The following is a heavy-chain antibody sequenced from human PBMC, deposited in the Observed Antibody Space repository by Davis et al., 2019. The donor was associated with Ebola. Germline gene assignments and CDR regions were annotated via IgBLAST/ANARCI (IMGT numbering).Heavy chain of an antibody. J-gene: IGHJ6*02. D-gene: IGHD2-2*01. Sequence: AASVKVSCKASGYTFTSYDINWVRQATGQGLEWMGWINPNSGGTNYAQKFQGWVTMTRDTSISTAYMELSRLRSDDTAVYYCARALGYCSSTSCYPPHFGTDVWGQGTTVTVSS. CDR3: ARALGYCSSTSCYPPHFGTDV. CDR2: INPNSGGT. CDR1: GYTFTSYD. V-gene: IGHV1-2*04.